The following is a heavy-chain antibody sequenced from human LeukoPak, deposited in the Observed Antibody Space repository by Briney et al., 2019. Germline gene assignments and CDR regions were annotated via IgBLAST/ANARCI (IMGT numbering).Heavy chain of an antibody. V-gene: IGHV3-23*01. D-gene: IGHD3-16*01. CDR2: ISGSGGST. J-gene: IGHJ6*02. CDR3: ARVPGGSYYYHYGVDV. Sequence: GGPLRLSCAASGFTFSRFAMSWVRQAPGKGLEWVAGISGSGGSTYYAGSVKDRFTISRDNSKNTLYLQMNSLRAEDTAVYYCARVPGGSYYYHYGVDVWGQGTTVTVSS. CDR1: GFTFSRFA.